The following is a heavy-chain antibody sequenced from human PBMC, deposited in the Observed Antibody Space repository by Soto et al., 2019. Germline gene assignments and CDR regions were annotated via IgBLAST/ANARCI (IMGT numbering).Heavy chain of an antibody. V-gene: IGHV3-23*04. CDR3: AMSAGYGGAFDV. CDR2: ITNNGDTT. J-gene: IGHJ3*01. Sequence: EKQLVESGGALAQPGGSLRLSCVGSGFTFSIYALTWVRQAPGKGLEWVSLITNNGDTTFFGDSVKGRFSISRDNSKNTLYLQRENLRAEDPAVYYCAMSAGYGGAFDVWGQGTMVAVSS. CDR1: GFTFSIYA. D-gene: IGHD5-12*01.